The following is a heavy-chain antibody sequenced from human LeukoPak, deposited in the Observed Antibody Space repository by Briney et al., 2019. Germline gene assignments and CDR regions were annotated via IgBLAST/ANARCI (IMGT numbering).Heavy chain of an antibody. V-gene: IGHV1-8*03. CDR3: ARDVPILDTDGYDAFDI. CDR2: MNPNSGNT. Sequence: ASVKVSCKASGYTFTSYDINWVRQATGQGLEWMGWMNPNSGNTGYAQKFQGRVTITRNTSISTAYMELSSLRSEDTAVYYCARDVPILDTDGYDAFDIWGQGTLVPVS. D-gene: IGHD5-24*01. J-gene: IGHJ3*02. CDR1: GYTFTSYD.